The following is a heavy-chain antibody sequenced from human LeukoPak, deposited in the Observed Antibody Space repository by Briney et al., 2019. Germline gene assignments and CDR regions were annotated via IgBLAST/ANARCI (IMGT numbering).Heavy chain of an antibody. J-gene: IGHJ1*01. V-gene: IGHV4-34*01. Sequence: SETLSLTCAAYGGSFSGYYWSWIRQPPGKGLEWNGEINHSGSTNYNPSLKSRVTISVDTSKNQFSLKLSSVTAADTAVYYCAGQAYSSSWYFQHWGQGTLVTVSS. CDR3: AGQAYSSSWYFQH. D-gene: IGHD6-13*01. CDR2: INHSGST. CDR1: GGSFSGYY.